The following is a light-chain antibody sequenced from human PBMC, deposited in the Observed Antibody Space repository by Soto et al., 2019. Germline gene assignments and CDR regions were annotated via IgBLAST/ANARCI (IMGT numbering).Light chain of an antibody. Sequence: DIQMTQSHSTLSASVGDRVTITCRASQSVSSFLAWYQQKPGKAPKVLIYDASTLENGVPSRFSGSGSGTEFTLTISSLQPDDFATYYCQQYNSYSPRTFGQGTKVDI. V-gene: IGKV1-5*01. CDR1: QSVSSF. CDR2: DAS. CDR3: QQYNSYSPRT. J-gene: IGKJ1*01.